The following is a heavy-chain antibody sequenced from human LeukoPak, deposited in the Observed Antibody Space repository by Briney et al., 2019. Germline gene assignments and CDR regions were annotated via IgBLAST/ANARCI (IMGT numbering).Heavy chain of an antibody. J-gene: IGHJ3*02. CDR2: ISSSGST. Sequence: KPSETLSLTCTVSGDSLSSGDYYWSWIRQPAGRGLEWIGRISSSGSTNYNPSLKSRVTISVDTSKNHFSLKLSSVTAADTAVYFCARGPYSYDSSGAFDIGGQGTMVTVSS. V-gene: IGHV4-61*02. CDR3: ARGPYSYDSSGAFDI. D-gene: IGHD3-22*01. CDR1: GDSLSSGDYY.